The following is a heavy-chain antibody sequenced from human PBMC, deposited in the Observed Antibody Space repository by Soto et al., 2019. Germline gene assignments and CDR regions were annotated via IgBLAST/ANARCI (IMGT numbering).Heavy chain of an antibody. V-gene: IGHV3-23*01. CDR2: IYGGGNGP. J-gene: IGHJ4*02. Sequence: EAQVLESGGGLVQPGGSLRLSCAATGFTFSDFAMSWVRQAPGKGLEWVSRIYGGGNGPHYADSVKGRVTISRDNSKNTLYLQMNSLRAEDTAVYYCAKMEGMDPWAYSFDYWGQGTLVPVSS. CDR1: GFTFSDFA. D-gene: IGHD2-2*03. CDR3: AKMEGMDPWAYSFDY.